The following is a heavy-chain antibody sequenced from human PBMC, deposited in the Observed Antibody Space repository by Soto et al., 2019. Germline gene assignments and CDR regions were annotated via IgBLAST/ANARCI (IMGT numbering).Heavy chain of an antibody. J-gene: IGHJ6*01. CDR3: AKYRGVYYHYYGMEV. V-gene: IGHV3-23*01. CDR1: VCTFSSYA. D-gene: IGHD2-2*01. Sequence: VGSLRLSCASSVCTFSSYAMSCVRHAPGKWLEWVSAISGSGGSTYYADSVKGRFTISRDNSKNTLYLQMNSLRAEDTAVYYCAKYRGVYYHYYGMEVWGQGTTVSVSS. CDR2: ISGSGGST.